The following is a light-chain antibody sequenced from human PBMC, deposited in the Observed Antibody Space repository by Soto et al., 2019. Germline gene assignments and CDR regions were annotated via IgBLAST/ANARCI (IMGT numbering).Light chain of an antibody. CDR3: QNYDSATST. J-gene: IGKJ5*01. V-gene: IGKV1-27*01. CDR2: HXS. Sequence: LMTQSPSSLSASVRTRVSITGXASQDIGNGLAWYQQKPGKVPKVXXDHXSTLQPGGPSRLSGSGSGTDFTLTINSLHPHDIANYYCQNYDSATSTFGQGTRLDI. CDR1: QDIGNG.